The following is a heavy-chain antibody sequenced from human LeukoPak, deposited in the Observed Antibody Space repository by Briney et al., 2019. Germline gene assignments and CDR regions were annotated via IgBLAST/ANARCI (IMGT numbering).Heavy chain of an antibody. CDR1: GFTFSSYS. V-gene: IGHV3-23*01. CDR3: AKDRGSSGWYPIDY. CDR2: ISGSGGST. D-gene: IGHD6-19*01. Sequence: GGSLRPSCAASGFTFSSYSMNWVRQAPGKGLEWVSAISGSGGSTYYADSVKGRFTISRDNSKNTLYLQMNSLRAEDTAVYYCAKDRGSSGWYPIDYWGQGTLVTVSS. J-gene: IGHJ4*02.